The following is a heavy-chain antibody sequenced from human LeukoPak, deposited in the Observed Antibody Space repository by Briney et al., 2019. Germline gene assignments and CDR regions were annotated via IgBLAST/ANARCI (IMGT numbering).Heavy chain of an antibody. CDR1: GYTFTSYG. CDR2: IIPILGIA. CDR3: RRTYDSSGYYFDY. V-gene: IGHV1-69*04. D-gene: IGHD3-22*01. J-gene: IGHJ4*02. Sequence: SVKVSCKASGYTFTSYGISWVRQAPGQGLEWMGRIIPILGIANYAQKFQGRVTITAEKSTSTAYMELSSLRSEDTAVYYCRRTYDSSGYYFDYWGQGALVTVSS.